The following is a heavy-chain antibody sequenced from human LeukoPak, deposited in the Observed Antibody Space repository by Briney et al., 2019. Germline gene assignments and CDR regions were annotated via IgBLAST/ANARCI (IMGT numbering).Heavy chain of an antibody. CDR1: GYSTNSGYY. V-gene: IGHV4-38-2*01. CDR3: ARDSNCSGGNCYSHNWFDP. D-gene: IGHD2-15*01. Sequence: PSETLSLTCAVSGYSTNSGYYWGWIRQPPGKGLEWIGSISHSGDTYYNPSLKSRVTISIDTSKNQFSLNLSSVTAADTAVYYCARDSNCSGGNCYSHNWFDPWGQGTLVTVSS. J-gene: IGHJ5*02. CDR2: ISHSGDT.